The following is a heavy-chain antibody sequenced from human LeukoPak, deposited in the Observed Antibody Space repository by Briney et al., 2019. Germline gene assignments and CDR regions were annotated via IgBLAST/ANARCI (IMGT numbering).Heavy chain of an antibody. CDR3: ARVQYGYDSSGLDY. D-gene: IGHD3-22*01. CDR1: GFTVSSNY. CDR2: IYSGGST. V-gene: IGHV3-53*01. J-gene: IGHJ4*02. Sequence: GGSLRLSCAAFGFTVSSNYMSWVRQAPGKGLEWVSVIYSGGSTYYADSVKGRFTISRDNSKNTLYLQMNSLRAEDTAVYYCARVQYGYDSSGLDYWGQGTLVTVSS.